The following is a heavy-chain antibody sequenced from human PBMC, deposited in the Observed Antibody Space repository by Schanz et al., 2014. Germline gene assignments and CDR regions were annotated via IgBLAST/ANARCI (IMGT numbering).Heavy chain of an antibody. CDR3: AKDQGSYGSGSYSYFDY. CDR2: ISGSGAST. CDR1: TSLFSRSV. V-gene: IGHV3-23*04. D-gene: IGHD3-10*01. Sequence: DLVESGGGVVQPGRSLTLSCAVSTSLFSRSVIHWVRQAPGKGLEWISAISGSGASTYYADSVKGRFTISRDNSKNTLYLQMNSLRAEDTAVYYCAKDQGSYGSGSYSYFDYWGQGTLATVSS. J-gene: IGHJ4*02.